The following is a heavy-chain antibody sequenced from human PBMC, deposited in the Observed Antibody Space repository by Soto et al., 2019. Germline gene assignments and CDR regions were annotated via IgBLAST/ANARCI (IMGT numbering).Heavy chain of an antibody. D-gene: IGHD4-17*01. CDR1: GFTFDDYT. V-gene: IGHV3-43*01. J-gene: IGHJ6*02. Sequence: EVQLVESGGVVVQPGGSLRLSCAASGFTFDDYTMHWVRQAPGKGLEWVSLISWDGGSTYYADSVKGRFTISRDNSKNSLYLQMNSLRTEDAALYYCAKDMALDYGDSYYGMDVWGQGTTVTVAS. CDR3: AKDMALDYGDSYYGMDV. CDR2: ISWDGGST.